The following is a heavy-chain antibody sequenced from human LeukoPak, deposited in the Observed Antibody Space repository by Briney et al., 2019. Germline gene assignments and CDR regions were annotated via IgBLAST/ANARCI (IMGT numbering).Heavy chain of an antibody. CDR2: ISYDGSNK. V-gene: IGHV3-30*18. CDR3: AKEDGYSYGMDV. CDR1: GFTFSSYG. D-gene: IGHD4-4*01. J-gene: IGHJ6*02. Sequence: GGSLRLSCAASGFTFSSYGMHRVRQAPGKGLEWVAVISYDGSNKYYADSVKGRFTISRDNSKNTLYLQMNSLRAEDTAVYYCAKEDGYSYGMDVWGQGTTVTVSS.